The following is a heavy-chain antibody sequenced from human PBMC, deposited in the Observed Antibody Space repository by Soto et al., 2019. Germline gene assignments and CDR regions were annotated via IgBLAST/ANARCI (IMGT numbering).Heavy chain of an antibody. CDR1: GGSISSSNW. Sequence: SETLSLTCAVSGGSISSSNWWSWVRQPPGKGLEWIGSLYYGGSTYYNPSLKSRVTISVDTSKNQFFLKLTSVTAADTAVFYCARQGPSYDSETYFPPPEYWGQGTLVTVSS. V-gene: IGHV4-39*01. CDR2: LYYGGST. J-gene: IGHJ4*02. D-gene: IGHD3-10*01. CDR3: ARQGPSYDSETYFPPPEY.